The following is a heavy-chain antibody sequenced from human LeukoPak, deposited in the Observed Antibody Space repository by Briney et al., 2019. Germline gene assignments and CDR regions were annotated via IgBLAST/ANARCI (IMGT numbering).Heavy chain of an antibody. Sequence: SETLSLTCTVSGGSISSGDYYWSWIRQPPGKGLEWIGYIYYSGSTYYNPSLKSRVTISVDASKNQFSLKLSSVTAADTAVYYCARDTIQLLWFGELSTYGMDVWGQGTTVTVSS. V-gene: IGHV4-30-4*01. CDR3: ARDTIQLLWFGELSTYGMDV. D-gene: IGHD3-10*01. CDR2: IYYSGST. CDR1: GGSISSGDYY. J-gene: IGHJ6*02.